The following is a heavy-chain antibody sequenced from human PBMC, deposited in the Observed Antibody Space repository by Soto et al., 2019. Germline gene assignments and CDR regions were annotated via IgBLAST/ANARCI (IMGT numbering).Heavy chain of an antibody. CDR2: ISPGGNSV. CDR3: ARPRGPRGYDLIDY. D-gene: IGHD5-12*01. J-gene: IGHJ4*02. Sequence: EVQVVESGGGLVKPGGSLRLACAASGFPFSSFSWNWVRQAPGKGLEWVSSISPGGNSVYYADSVKGRFTISRDNAKNSLYLQMNNLGAEDAAVYYCARPRGPRGYDLIDYWGQGTLVTVSS. V-gene: IGHV3-21*02. CDR1: GFPFSSFS.